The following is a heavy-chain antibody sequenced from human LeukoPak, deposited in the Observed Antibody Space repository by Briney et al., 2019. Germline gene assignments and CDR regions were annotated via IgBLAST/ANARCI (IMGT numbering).Heavy chain of an antibody. V-gene: IGHV3-74*01. J-gene: IGHJ3*02. CDR3: ARVSNFARPRPGNAFDI. D-gene: IGHD3-3*01. CDR2: INSDGSST. CDR1: GFTFSSYA. Sequence: GGSLRLSCAASGFTFSSYAMSWVRQAPGKGLVWVSRINSDGSSTSYADSVKGRFTISRDNAKNTLYLQMNSLRAEDTAVYYCARVSNFARPRPGNAFDIWGQGTMVTVSS.